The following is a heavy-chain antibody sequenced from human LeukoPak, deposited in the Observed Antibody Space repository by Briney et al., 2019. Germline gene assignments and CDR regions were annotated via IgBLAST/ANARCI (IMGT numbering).Heavy chain of an antibody. Sequence: SETLSLTCAVYGGSFSGYYWSWIRQPPGKGLEWVGYISSTGSTNNNPSLKSRVTTSVDTSKNQFSLNLNSVTAADTAVYYCARHLDMATFIDYWGQGTLVTVSS. J-gene: IGHJ4*02. CDR1: GGSFSGYY. D-gene: IGHD5-24*01. CDR3: ARHLDMATFIDY. CDR2: ISSTGST. V-gene: IGHV4-59*08.